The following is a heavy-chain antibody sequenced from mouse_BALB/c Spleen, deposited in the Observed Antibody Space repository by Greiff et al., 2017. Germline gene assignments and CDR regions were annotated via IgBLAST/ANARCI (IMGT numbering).Heavy chain of an antibody. CDR1: GFTFSSFG. V-gene: IGHV5-17*02. D-gene: IGHD1-1*01. CDR3: ARGSSLYYAMDY. Sequence: EVKLMESGGGLVQPGGSRKLSCAASGFTFSSFGMHWVRQAPEKGLEWVAYISSGSSTIYYADTVKGRFTISRDNPKNTLFLQMTSLRSEDTAMYYCARGSSLYYAMDYWGQGTSVTVSS. J-gene: IGHJ4*01. CDR2: ISSGSSTI.